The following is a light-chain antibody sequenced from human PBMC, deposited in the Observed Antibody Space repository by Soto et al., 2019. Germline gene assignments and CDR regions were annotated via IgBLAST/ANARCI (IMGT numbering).Light chain of an antibody. J-gene: IGKJ5*01. CDR3: QQLNSYLIN. V-gene: IGKV3-11*01. CDR2: DAS. Sequence: EVVLTHSPVTLSLSPVQRATLSCSASQSISINLALYQQKPGQAPRLLISDASNRATGIPARFSGSGSGTEFTLTISSLQPEDFATYYRQQLNSYLINFGQGTRLEIK. CDR1: QSISIN.